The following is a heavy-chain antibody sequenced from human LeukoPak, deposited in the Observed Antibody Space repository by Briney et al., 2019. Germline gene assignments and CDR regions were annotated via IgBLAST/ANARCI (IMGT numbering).Heavy chain of an antibody. CDR2: IKQGGGET. CDR1: EFTFSTYN. CDR3: ARGADGAFDY. J-gene: IGHJ4*02. V-gene: IGHV3-7*01. D-gene: IGHD5-24*01. Sequence: GGSLRLSCAASEFTFSTYNMHWVRQAPGKGLEWVANIKQGGGETYNVDSVKGRFSISRDNAKNSLYLQMNSLRAEDTAVYYCARGADGAFDYWGQGIVVTVSP.